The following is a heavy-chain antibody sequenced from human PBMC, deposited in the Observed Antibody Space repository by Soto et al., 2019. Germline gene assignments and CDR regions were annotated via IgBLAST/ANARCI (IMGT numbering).Heavy chain of an antibody. Sequence: GESLKLSCTGSGYSFTRYLIGWVRQMPGKGLEWMGIIYPGDSDTRYSPSFQGQVTISADKSISTAYLQWSSLKASDTAMYYCARHEVVGANDDYYYYGMDVWGQGTTVTVSS. CDR3: ARHEVVGANDDYYYYGMDV. D-gene: IGHD1-26*01. CDR2: IYPGDSDT. V-gene: IGHV5-51*01. CDR1: GYSFTRYL. J-gene: IGHJ6*02.